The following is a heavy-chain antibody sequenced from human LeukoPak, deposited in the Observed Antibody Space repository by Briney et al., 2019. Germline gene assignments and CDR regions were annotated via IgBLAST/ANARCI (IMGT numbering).Heavy chain of an antibody. CDR2: ISAYNGNT. D-gene: IGHD4-23*01. J-gene: IGHJ3*02. V-gene: IGHV1-18*01. CDR3: ARVRDAYYGGDLPWDAFDI. CDR1: GYTFTSYG. Sequence: ASVKVSCKASGYTFTSYGISWVRQAPGQGLEWMGWISAYNGNTNYAQKLQGRVTMTTDTSTSTAYMELRSLRSDDTAVYYCARVRDAYYGGDLPWDAFDIWGQGTMVTVSS.